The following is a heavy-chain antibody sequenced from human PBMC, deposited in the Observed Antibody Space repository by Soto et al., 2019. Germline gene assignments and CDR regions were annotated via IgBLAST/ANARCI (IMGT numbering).Heavy chain of an antibody. CDR3: AQVASITGTTSPNYFDY. D-gene: IGHD1-7*01. CDR1: GFTFSSYG. V-gene: IGHV3-30*18. CDR2: ISYDGSNK. J-gene: IGHJ4*02. Sequence: PGGSLRLSCAASGFTFSSYGMHWVGQAPSKGLEWVAVISYDGSNKYYADSVKGRFTISRDNSKNTLYLQMNSLRAEDTAVYYCAQVASITGTTSPNYFDYWGQGTLVTVSS.